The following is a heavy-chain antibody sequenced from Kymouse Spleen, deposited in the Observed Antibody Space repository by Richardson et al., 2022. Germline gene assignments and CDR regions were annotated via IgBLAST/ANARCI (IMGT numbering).Heavy chain of an antibody. J-gene: IGHJ6*02. CDR1: GGSFSGYY. Sequence: QVQLQQWGAGLLKPSETLSLTCAVYGGSFSGYYWSWIRQPPGKGLEWIGEINHSGSTNYNPSLKSRVTISVDTSKNQFSLKLSSVTAADTAVYYCARGREVGATKGDYYYYYGMDVWGQGTTVTVSS. D-gene: IGHD1-26*01. V-gene: IGHV4-34*01. CDR3: ARGREVGATKGDYYYYYGMDV. CDR2: INHSGST.